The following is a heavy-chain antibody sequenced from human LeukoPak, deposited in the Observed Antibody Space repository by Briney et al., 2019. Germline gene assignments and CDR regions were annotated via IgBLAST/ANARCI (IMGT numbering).Heavy chain of an antibody. J-gene: IGHJ4*02. Sequence: TLSLTCTVSGTSISSGDNYWSWIRQPAGKGLEWIGRIYTSGSTNYNPSLKSRVTISGDTSKNQFSLRLSSVTAADTAVYYCARASYSYDINGWVPFDYWGQGTLVTVSS. CDR2: IYTSGST. D-gene: IGHD3-22*01. CDR1: GTSISSGDNY. V-gene: IGHV4-61*02. CDR3: ARASYSYDINGWVPFDY.